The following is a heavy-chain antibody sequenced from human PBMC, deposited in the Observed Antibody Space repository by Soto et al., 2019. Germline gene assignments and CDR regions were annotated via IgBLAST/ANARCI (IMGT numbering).Heavy chain of an antibody. J-gene: IGHJ6*02. D-gene: IGHD1-7*01. CDR1: GGSISSSNW. Sequence: SETLSLTCAVSGGSISSSNWWSWVRQPPGKGLEWIGEIYHSGSTNYNPSLKSRVTISVDKSKNRFSLKLSSVTAADTAVYYCARRGTSYYYYGMDVWGQGTTVTVSS. CDR2: IYHSGST. V-gene: IGHV4-4*02. CDR3: ARRGTSYYYYGMDV.